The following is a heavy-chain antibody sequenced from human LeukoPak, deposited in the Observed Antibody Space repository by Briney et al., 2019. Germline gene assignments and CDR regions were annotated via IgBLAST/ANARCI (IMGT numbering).Heavy chain of an antibody. J-gene: IGHJ4*02. D-gene: IGHD3-22*01. CDR1: EYTFTGYY. CDR2: INPNSGGT. Sequence: ASVKVSCKASEYTFTGYYMNWVRQAPGQGLEWMGWINPNSGGTNYAQKFQGRVTMIRDTSISTAYMERSRLRSDDTAVYYCARAEYYYDSSGLKGLPFDYWGQGTLVTVSS. CDR3: ARAEYYYDSSGLKGLPFDY. V-gene: IGHV1-2*02.